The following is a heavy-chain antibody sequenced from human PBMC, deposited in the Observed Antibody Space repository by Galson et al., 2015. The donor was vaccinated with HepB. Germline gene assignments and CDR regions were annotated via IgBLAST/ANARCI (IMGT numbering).Heavy chain of an antibody. CDR1: GYAFTASH. Sequence: SVKVSCKASGYAFTASHMHWVRQAPGQGLEWMGWINTNSGGRNSAQTFQGRVTMTRDTSINTAYMELSSLTFDDTAVYYCARQGVAAAVDWGQGTLVTVSS. J-gene: IGHJ4*02. D-gene: IGHD6-13*01. V-gene: IGHV1-2*02. CDR2: INTNSGGR. CDR3: ARQGVAAAVD.